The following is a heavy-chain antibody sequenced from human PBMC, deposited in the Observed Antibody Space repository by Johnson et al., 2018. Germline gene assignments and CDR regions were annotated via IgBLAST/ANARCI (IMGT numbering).Heavy chain of an antibody. CDR2: INPSGGST. D-gene: IGHD5-24*01. Sequence: QVQLVQSGAEVKKPGASVKVSCKASGYTFTSYYMHWVRQAPGQGLEWMGIINPSGGSTSYAQKFQGRVTMTRDPSTSTVYMELSSLRSEDTAVYYCARDGRVEMATINAFDIWGQGTMVTVSS. J-gene: IGHJ3*02. CDR1: GYTFTSYY. CDR3: ARDGRVEMATINAFDI. V-gene: IGHV1-46*01.